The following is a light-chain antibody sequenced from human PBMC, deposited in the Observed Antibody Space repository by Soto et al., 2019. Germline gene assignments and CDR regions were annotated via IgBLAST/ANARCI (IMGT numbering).Light chain of an antibody. V-gene: IGKV3-20*01. CDR3: NQYGGSPPYT. Sequence: EIVLTQSPGTLSLSPGERATLSCRASQSVSSTYLVWYQQRPGQAPRLLIYGASSRATGIQDRFSGSGSGTDFNLTISRLEPEDFAVYYCNQYGGSPPYTFGQGTKLEIK. J-gene: IGKJ2*01. CDR2: GAS. CDR1: QSVSSTY.